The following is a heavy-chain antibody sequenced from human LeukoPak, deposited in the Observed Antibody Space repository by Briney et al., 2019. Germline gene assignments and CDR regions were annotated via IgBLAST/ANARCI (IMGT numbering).Heavy chain of an antibody. V-gene: IGHV3-30*02. CDR2: IRYDGSNK. CDR3: ARENPYGDYSPYYFDY. Sequence: GGSLRLSCAASGFTFSSYGMHWVRQAPGKGLEWVAFIRYDGSNKYYADSVKGRFTISRDNAKNSLYLQMNSLRAEDTAVYYCARENPYGDYSPYYFDYWGQGTLVTVSS. J-gene: IGHJ4*02. CDR1: GFTFSSYG. D-gene: IGHD4-17*01.